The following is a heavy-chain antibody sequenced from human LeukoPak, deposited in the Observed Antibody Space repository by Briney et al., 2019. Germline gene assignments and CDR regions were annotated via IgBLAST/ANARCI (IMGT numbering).Heavy chain of an antibody. V-gene: IGHV3-74*01. J-gene: IGHJ6*02. Sequence: GGSLRLSCTASGFTFTMYWIHWVRQAPGKGPVWVSRITSDGSTTIYADSVKGRFTISRDNAKNTLYLQMNSLRAEDTAVYYCVRDSRYTMDVWGQGTTVTVPS. D-gene: IGHD5-18*01. CDR2: ITSDGSTT. CDR1: GFTFTMYW. CDR3: VRDSRYTMDV.